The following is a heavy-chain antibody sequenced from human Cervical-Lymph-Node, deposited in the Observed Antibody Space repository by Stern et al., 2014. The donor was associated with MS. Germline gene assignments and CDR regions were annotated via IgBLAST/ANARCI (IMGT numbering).Heavy chain of an antibody. Sequence: QVQLVESGPGLVQPSETLSLTCTVSGGPISTFYWNWIQQPPGKVLEWIGQIYYKGSTNYTPSLKSRVTISVDTSKNQFSLKLSSVTAADTAVYYCGRRDYYDSSGYYDDAFDIWGQGTMVTVYS. J-gene: IGHJ3*02. CDR1: GGPISTFY. V-gene: IGHV4-59*01. CDR3: GRRDYYDSSGYYDDAFDI. D-gene: IGHD3-22*01. CDR2: IYYKGST.